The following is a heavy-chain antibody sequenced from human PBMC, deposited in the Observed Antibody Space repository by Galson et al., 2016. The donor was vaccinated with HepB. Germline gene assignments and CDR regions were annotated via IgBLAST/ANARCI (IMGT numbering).Heavy chain of an antibody. V-gene: IGHV4-4*02. D-gene: IGHD2/OR15-2a*01. CDR1: GESVTSTHW. CDR2: VFQTGST. Sequence: SETLSLTCAVSGESVTSTHWWTWFRQSPGKALEWIGEVFQTGSTNYHPSLKSRLTMSIDRSENQFSMKMTSLTAADTATYYCARGTYGNHREAYEIWGPGTRVTFSS. CDR3: ARGTYGNHREAYEI. J-gene: IGHJ3*02.